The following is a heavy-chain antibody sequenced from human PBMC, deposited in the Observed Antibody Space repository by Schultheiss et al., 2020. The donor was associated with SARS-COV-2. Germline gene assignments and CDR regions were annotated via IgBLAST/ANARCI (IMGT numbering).Heavy chain of an antibody. D-gene: IGHD3-16*02. CDR3: ARDRMGDYIWGSYRPGRKYGMDV. Sequence: GGSLRLSCAASGFTFSSYSMNWVRQAPGKGLEWVSYISSSSSTIYYADSVKGRFTISRDNAKNSLYLQMNSLRDEDTAVYYCARDRMGDYIWGSYRPGRKYGMDVWGQGTTVTVSS. CDR2: ISSSSSTI. CDR1: GFTFSSYS. J-gene: IGHJ6*02. V-gene: IGHV3-48*02.